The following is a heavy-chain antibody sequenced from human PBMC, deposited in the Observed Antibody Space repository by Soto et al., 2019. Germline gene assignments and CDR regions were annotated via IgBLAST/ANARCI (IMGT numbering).Heavy chain of an antibody. CDR2: IKQDGSEK. Sequence: EVQLVESGGGLVQPGGSLRLSCAVSGFTFNSYWMSWVRQAPGKGLEWVANIKQDGSEKYYVDSVKGRVTISRDNAMNSLYLQMNSLSAEDTAVYYCARDIWFGESAVWGQGATVTVSS. V-gene: IGHV3-7*01. CDR3: ARDIWFGESAV. CDR1: GFTFNSYW. J-gene: IGHJ6*02. D-gene: IGHD3-10*01.